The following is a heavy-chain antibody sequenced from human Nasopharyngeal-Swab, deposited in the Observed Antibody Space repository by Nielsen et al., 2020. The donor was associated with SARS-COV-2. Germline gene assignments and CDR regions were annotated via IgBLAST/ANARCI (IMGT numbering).Heavy chain of an antibody. V-gene: IGHV3-23*01. CDR3: AKRPYDYVWGSYRYIPWFDP. Sequence: GESLKISCAASGFTFSSYAMSWVRQAPGKGLEWVSAISGSGGSTYYADSVKGRFTISRDNSKNTLYLQMNSLRAEETAVYYCAKRPYDYVWGSYRYIPWFDPWGQGTLVTVSS. CDR2: ISGSGGST. J-gene: IGHJ5*02. CDR1: GFTFSSYA. D-gene: IGHD3-16*02.